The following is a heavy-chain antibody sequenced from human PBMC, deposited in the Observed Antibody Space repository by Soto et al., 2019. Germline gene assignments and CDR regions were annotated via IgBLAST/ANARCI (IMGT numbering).Heavy chain of an antibody. CDR3: ATTGGSTENYGMDV. Sequence: GGSLRLSCAASGFTFSSYAMSWVRQAPGKGLEWVSAISGSGGSTYYADSVKGRFTISRDNSKNTLYLQMNSLRAEDTAVYYCATTGGSTENYGMDVWGQGTTVTVSS. CDR2: ISGSGGST. V-gene: IGHV3-23*01. CDR1: GFTFSSYA. J-gene: IGHJ6*02. D-gene: IGHD6-13*01.